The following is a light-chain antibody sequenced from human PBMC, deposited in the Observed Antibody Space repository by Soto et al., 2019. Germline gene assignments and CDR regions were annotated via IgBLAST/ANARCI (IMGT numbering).Light chain of an antibody. CDR2: EIS. CDR3: SSYTSSTTPLV. J-gene: IGLJ1*01. CDR1: SSDVGNYIY. V-gene: IGLV2-14*01. Sequence: QSVLTQPASVAGSPGQSITISCTGTSSDVGNYIYVSWYQQHTGKAPKLMIYEISNRPSGISNRFSGSKSGNTASLTISGLQAQDEADYYCSSYTSSTTPLVFGTGTKVTVL.